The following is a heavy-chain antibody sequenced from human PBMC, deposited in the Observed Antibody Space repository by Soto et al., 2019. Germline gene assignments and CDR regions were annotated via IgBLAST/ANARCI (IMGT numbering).Heavy chain of an antibody. V-gene: IGHV4-59*01. CDR2: ISNSGST. J-gene: IGHJ6*02. Sequence: QVQLQESGPGLVKPSETLSLTCTVSGGSISSYYWNWIRQPPGKGLEWIGYISNSGSTNYNPSLTSRVTISVDTSKNQFSLKLSSVTAADTAVYYCARDARSRQQPYYYYYGMDVWGQGTTVTVSS. CDR1: GGSISSYY. CDR3: ARDARSRQQPYYYYYGMDV. D-gene: IGHD6-13*01.